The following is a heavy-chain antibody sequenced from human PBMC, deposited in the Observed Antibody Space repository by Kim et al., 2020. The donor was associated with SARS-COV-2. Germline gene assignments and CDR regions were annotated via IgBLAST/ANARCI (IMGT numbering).Heavy chain of an antibody. CDR3: ARDSGDYYDSSGYYYKRRDAFDI. V-gene: IGHV1-46*01. J-gene: IGHJ3*02. Sequence: ASVKVSCKASGYTFTSYYMHWVRQAPGQGLEWMGIINPSGGSTSYAQKFQGRVTMTRDTSTSTVYMELSSLRSEDTAVYYCARDSGDYYDSSGYYYKRRDAFDIWGQGTMVTVSS. CDR2: INPSGGST. D-gene: IGHD3-22*01. CDR1: GYTFTSYY.